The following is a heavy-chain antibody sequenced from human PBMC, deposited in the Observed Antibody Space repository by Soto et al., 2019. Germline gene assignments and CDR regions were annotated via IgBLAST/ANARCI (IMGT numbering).Heavy chain of an antibody. CDR1: GFTFSDYW. CDR2: IKQDGREK. D-gene: IGHD5-12*01. J-gene: IGHJ4*02. Sequence: EVQLVESGGGLVQPGGSRRLSCAASGFTFSDYWMTWVRQAPGRGLEWVANIKQDGREKYYVDSVEGRFTISRDNDKNSLYRELNRLRADDTAVYYCARMSAYDPPLFDHWGQGTRVTVSS. V-gene: IGHV3-7*01. CDR3: ARMSAYDPPLFDH.